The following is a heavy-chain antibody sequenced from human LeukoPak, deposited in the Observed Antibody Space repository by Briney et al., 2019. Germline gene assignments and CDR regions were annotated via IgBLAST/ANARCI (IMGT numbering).Heavy chain of an antibody. CDR3: AREDGYSSSWYSDY. J-gene: IGHJ4*02. V-gene: IGHV3-21*05. Sequence: GSLRLSCAASGFTFSSYAMSWVRQAPGKGLEWVSDISSTSIYTNYADSVKGRFTISRDNAKNSLYLQMNSLRAEDTAVYYCAREDGYSSSWYSDYWGQGTLVTVSP. CDR2: ISSTSIYT. CDR1: GFTFSSYA. D-gene: IGHD6-13*01.